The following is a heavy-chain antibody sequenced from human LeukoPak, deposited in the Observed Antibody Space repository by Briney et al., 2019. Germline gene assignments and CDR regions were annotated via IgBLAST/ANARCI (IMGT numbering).Heavy chain of an antibody. Sequence: GSSVKVSCKASGGTFSSYAISWVRQAPGQGLEWMGGIIPIFGTANYAQKFQGRVTITADKSTSTAYMELSSLRSDDTAVYYCARDHWGRYYDSSGYYEMGKNAFDIWGQGTMVTVSS. J-gene: IGHJ3*02. CDR3: ARDHWGRYYDSSGYYEMGKNAFDI. V-gene: IGHV1-69*06. CDR1: GGTFSSYA. D-gene: IGHD3-22*01. CDR2: IIPIFGTA.